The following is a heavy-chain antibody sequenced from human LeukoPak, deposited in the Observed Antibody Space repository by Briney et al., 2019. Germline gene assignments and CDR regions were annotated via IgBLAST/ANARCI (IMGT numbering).Heavy chain of an antibody. CDR3: AKGPSDIVVSYYGMDV. D-gene: IGHD5-12*01. J-gene: IGHJ6*02. V-gene: IGHV3-23*01. Sequence: GGSLRLSCAASGFTVSSNYMSWVRQAPGKGLEWVSVISGGGYSTYYAASVKGRFTISRDNSKNTLYLQMNSLRAEDTAVYYCAKGPSDIVVSYYGMDVWGQGTTVTVSS. CDR2: ISGGGYST. CDR1: GFTVSSNY.